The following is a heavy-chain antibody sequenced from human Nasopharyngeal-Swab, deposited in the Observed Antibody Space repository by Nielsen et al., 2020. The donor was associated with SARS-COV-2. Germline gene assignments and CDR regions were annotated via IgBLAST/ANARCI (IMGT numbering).Heavy chain of an antibody. CDR2: ISYDGSNK. CDR3: AKDHDRSIAAAGDY. Sequence: GESLKISCAASGFTFSSYGMHWVRQAPGKGLEWVAVISYDGSNKYYADPVKGRFTISRDNSKNTLYLQMNSLRAEDTAVYYCAKDHDRSIAAAGDYRGQGTLVTVSS. CDR1: GFTFSSYG. D-gene: IGHD6-13*01. V-gene: IGHV3-30*18. J-gene: IGHJ4*02.